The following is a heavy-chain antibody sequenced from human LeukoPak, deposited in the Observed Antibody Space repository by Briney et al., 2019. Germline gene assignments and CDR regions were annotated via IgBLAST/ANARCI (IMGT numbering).Heavy chain of an antibody. CDR1: GFTFSSYS. J-gene: IGHJ6*03. D-gene: IGHD4/OR15-4a*01. Sequence: GGSLRLSCAASGFTFSSYSMDWVRQAPGKRLEWVSSISSSSSYIYYADSVKGRFTISRDNSKNTLYLQMNSLRAEDTAVYYCAKGRSVYYGATFYYYMDVWGKGTTVTVSS. CDR2: ISSSSSYI. CDR3: AKGRSVYYGATFYYYMDV. V-gene: IGHV3-21*04.